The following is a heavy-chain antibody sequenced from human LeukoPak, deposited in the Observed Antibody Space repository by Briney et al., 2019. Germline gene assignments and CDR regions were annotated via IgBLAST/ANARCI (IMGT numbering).Heavy chain of an antibody. J-gene: IGHJ4*02. Sequence: PGGSLRLSCAASGFTFSSYGMHWVRQAPGKGLEWVAVISYDGSNKYYADSVKGRFTISRDNSKNTLYLQMNRLRAEDTAVYYCAKAGMASGDYWGQGTLVTVSS. D-gene: IGHD5-24*01. CDR2: ISYDGSNK. V-gene: IGHV3-30*18. CDR3: AKAGMASGDY. CDR1: GFTFSSYG.